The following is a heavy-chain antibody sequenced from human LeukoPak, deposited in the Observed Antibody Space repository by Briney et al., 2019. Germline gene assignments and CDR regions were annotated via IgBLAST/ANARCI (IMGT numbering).Heavy chain of an antibody. CDR2: IRYDGSDK. D-gene: IGHD6-13*01. J-gene: IGHJ4*02. CDR1: GFTFSYYG. Sequence: GGSLRLSCAASGFTFSYYGMHWVRQAPGKGLEWVAFIRYDGSDKFYADSVKGRFTISRDNAKNSLYLQMNSLRAEDTAVYYCARAIAAAGTGGYWGQGTLVTVSS. V-gene: IGHV3-30*02. CDR3: ARAIAAAGTGGY.